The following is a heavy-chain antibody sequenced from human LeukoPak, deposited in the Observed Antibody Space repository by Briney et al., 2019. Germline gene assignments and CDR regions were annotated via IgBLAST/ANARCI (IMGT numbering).Heavy chain of an antibody. CDR1: GFTLSSHE. Sequence: GGSLRLSCAASGFTLSSHEMKWVRQAPGKGLEWVSAMSGGGGDRFYADSVKGRFTISRDNSKNTLYLQMSSLRVEDTAVYYCGKAEAGTYYFDYWGQGTLVTVSS. CDR3: GKAEAGTYYFDY. D-gene: IGHD6-19*01. V-gene: IGHV3-23*01. CDR2: MSGGGGDR. J-gene: IGHJ4*02.